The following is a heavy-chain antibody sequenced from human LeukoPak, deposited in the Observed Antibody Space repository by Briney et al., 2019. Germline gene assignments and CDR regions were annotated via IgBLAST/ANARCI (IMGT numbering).Heavy chain of an antibody. CDR3: ASGSSGGYSH. D-gene: IGHD3-10*01. CDR2: IDPGFSNM. Sequence: GVCLKSPCTGSAYSFTYWITRVRQMPGTGLEGMGTIDPGFSNMKTYNTPPEGHVTISVDKSINTVYLQWSSLKAADSAMYYCASGSSGGYSHWGQGTLVTVSS. V-gene: IGHV5-10-1*01. CDR1: AYSFTYW. J-gene: IGHJ4*02.